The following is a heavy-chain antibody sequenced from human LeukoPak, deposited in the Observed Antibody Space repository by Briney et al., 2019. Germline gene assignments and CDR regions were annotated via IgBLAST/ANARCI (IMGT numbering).Heavy chain of an antibody. D-gene: IGHD2/OR15-2a*01. CDR3: ASLSLDWYFDL. J-gene: IGHJ2*01. CDR2: INPNSGGT. CDR1: GYTFTSYD. Sequence: ASVKVSCKASGYTFTSYDINWVRQATGQGLEWMGWINPNSGGTNYAQKFQGRVTMTRDTSISTAYMELSRLRSDDTAVYYCASLSLDWYFDLWGRGTLVTVSS. V-gene: IGHV1-2*02.